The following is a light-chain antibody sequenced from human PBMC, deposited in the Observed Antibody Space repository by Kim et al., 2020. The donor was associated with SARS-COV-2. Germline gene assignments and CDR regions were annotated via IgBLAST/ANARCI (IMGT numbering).Light chain of an antibody. Sequence: SPRDRPTRSCRTSQSVRCHLAWYQQKPGQPPSLLIYCASTRAIGIPARFSGSGSGTEFTLTISSLQSGDFAVYYCQQYDDWPPVTFGQGTRLEIK. V-gene: IGKV3-15*01. CDR2: CAS. CDR3: QQYDDWPPVT. J-gene: IGKJ5*01. CDR1: QSVRCH.